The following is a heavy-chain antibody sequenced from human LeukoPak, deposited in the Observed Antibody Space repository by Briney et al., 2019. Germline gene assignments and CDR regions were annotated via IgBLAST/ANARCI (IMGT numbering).Heavy chain of an antibody. J-gene: IGHJ5*02. CDR3: ARVVVPPAIRGKWFDP. CDR1: GYTFTDYY. V-gene: IGHV1-2*02. CDR2: INPNSGGT. Sequence: ASVKVSCKTSGYTFTDYYIHWVRQAPGQGLEWMGWINPNSGGTNYAQKFQGRVTMSRDTSISTVYVELSRLRSDDTAEYYCARVVVPPAIRGKWFDPWGQGTLVTVSS. D-gene: IGHD2-2*02.